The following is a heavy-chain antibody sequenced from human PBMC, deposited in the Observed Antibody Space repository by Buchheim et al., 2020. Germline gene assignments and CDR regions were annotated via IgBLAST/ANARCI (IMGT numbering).Heavy chain of an antibody. CDR2: INHSGST. Sequence: QVQLQESGPGLVKPSETLSLTCAVYGGSFSGYYWSWIRQPPGKGLEWIGEINHSGSTNYNPSLKSRVTISVDTSKNQFSLKLSSVTAADTAVYYCAGGKGATVTTFLFYYYYGMDVWGQGTT. J-gene: IGHJ6*02. CDR1: GGSFSGYY. CDR3: AGGKGATVTTFLFYYYYGMDV. D-gene: IGHD4-17*01. V-gene: IGHV4-34*01.